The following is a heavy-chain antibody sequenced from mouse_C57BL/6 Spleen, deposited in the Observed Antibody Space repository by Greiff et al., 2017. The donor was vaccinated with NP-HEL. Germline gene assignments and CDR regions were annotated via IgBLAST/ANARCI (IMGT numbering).Heavy chain of an antibody. CDR2: IDPSDSYT. CDR3: ARRLGRGYFDV. Sequence: QVQLKQPGAELVKPGASVKLSCKASGYTFTSYWMQWVKQRPGQGLEWIGEIDPSDSYTNYNQKFKGKATLTVDKSSSTAYMQLSSLTSEDSAVYYCARRLGRGYFDVWGTGTTVTVSS. D-gene: IGHD4-1*01. CDR1: GYTFTSYW. V-gene: IGHV1-50*01. J-gene: IGHJ1*03.